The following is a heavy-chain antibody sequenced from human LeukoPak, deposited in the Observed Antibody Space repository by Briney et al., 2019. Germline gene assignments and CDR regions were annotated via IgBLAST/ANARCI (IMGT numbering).Heavy chain of an antibody. Sequence: GGSLRLSCAASGFSFSRYAFHWVRQAPGKGLEWVAILSYDGSNKYYADSVKGRFTISRDHPKNTLSLQMNRLGGEDTAVYCCAIDQTWLADRGAFDYGGEGTLVTVSS. V-gene: IGHV3-30-3*01. D-gene: IGHD3-22*01. CDR3: AIDQTWLADRGAFDY. CDR1: GFSFSRYA. J-gene: IGHJ4*02. CDR2: LSYDGSNK.